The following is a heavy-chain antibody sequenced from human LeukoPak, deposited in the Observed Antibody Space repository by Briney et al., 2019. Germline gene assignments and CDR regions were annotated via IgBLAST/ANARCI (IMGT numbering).Heavy chain of an antibody. CDR2: VYYSAST. V-gene: IGHV4-30-4*01. J-gene: IGHJ6*02. CDR1: GGSISSGDYY. Sequence: SETLSLTCTVSGGSISSGDYYLSWSRQPPGKGLEWIAYVYYSASTYYNPSLKSRVTISVDTSKNQFSLKLSSVTAADTAVYYCARARYDFWSNYYYGMDVWGQGTTVTVSS. CDR3: ARARYDFWSNYYYGMDV. D-gene: IGHD3-3*01.